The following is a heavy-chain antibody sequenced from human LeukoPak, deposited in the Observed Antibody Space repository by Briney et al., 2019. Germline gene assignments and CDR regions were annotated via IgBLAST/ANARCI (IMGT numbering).Heavy chain of an antibody. CDR2: IYYSGST. CDR1: GGSFSGYY. Sequence: SETLSLTCAVYGGSFSGYYWSWIRQPPGKGLEWIGYIYYSGSTNYNPSLKSRVTISVDTSKNQFSLKLSSVTAADTAVYYCARHDARGGSYDYWGQGTLVTVSS. J-gene: IGHJ4*02. V-gene: IGHV4-59*08. D-gene: IGHD1-26*01. CDR3: ARHDARGGSYDY.